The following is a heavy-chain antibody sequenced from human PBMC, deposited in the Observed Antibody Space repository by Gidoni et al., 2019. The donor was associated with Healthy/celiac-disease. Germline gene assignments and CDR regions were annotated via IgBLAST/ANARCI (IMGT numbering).Heavy chain of an antibody. CDR2: IWYDGSNK. CDR1: GFTFSSYG. J-gene: IGHJ4*02. V-gene: IGHV3-33*01. Sequence: QVQLVASGGGVVQPGRSLRLSCAASGFTFSSYGMPWVRQAPGKGLEWVAVIWYDGSNKYYADSVKGRFTISRDNSKNTLYLQMNSLRAEDTAVYYCARALSPPITMVQGVIITPLDYWGQGTLVTVSS. CDR3: ARALSPPITMVQGVIITPLDY. D-gene: IGHD3-10*01.